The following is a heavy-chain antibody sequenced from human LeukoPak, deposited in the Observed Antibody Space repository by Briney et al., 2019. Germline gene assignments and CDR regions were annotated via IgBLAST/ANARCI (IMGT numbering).Heavy chain of an antibody. CDR3: ARDRRGAVAGEFDY. J-gene: IGHJ4*02. V-gene: IGHV1-3*01. Sequence: ASVKVSCKASGYTFTGYYMHWVRQAPGQRLEWMGWINAGNGNTKYSQKFQGRVTITRDTSASTAYMELSSLRSEDTAVYYCARDRRGAVAGEFDYWGQGTLVTVSS. CDR2: INAGNGNT. CDR1: GYTFTGYY. D-gene: IGHD6-19*01.